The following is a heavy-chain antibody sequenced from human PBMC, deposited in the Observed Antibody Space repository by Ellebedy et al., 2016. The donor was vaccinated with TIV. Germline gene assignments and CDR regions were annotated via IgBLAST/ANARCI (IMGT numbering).Heavy chain of an antibody. CDR2: IIPIFGTA. CDR1: GGTFSSYA. CDR3: ADNKYGSGMSGYYYGMDV. J-gene: IGHJ6*02. Sequence: AASVKVSCKASGGTFSSYAISWVRQAPGQGLEWMGGIIPIFGTANYAQKFQGRVTITADESTSTAYMELSSLRSEDTAVYYCADNKYGSGMSGYYYGMDVWGQGTTVTVSS. V-gene: IGHV1-69*13. D-gene: IGHD3-10*01.